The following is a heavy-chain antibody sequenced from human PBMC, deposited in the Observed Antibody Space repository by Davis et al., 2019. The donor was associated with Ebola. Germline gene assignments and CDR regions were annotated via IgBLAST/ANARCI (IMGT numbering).Heavy chain of an antibody. CDR3: ARHYTSKFESDY. D-gene: IGHD3-3*01. CDR1: GYSFFSYW. V-gene: IGHV5-10-1*01. J-gene: IGHJ4*02. CDR2: IDPSVSYT. Sequence: GGSLRLSCKGSGYSFFSYWISWVRQMPGKGLEWMGTIDPSVSYTNYGPSFEGHVTISADTSISTAYLQWHSLKASDTAMYYCARHYTSKFESDYWGQGTLVSVSS.